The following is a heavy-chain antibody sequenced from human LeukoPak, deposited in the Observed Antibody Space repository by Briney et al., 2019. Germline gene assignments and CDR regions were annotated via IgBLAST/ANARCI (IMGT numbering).Heavy chain of an antibody. CDR3: ARGYYGSGSRHFDY. CDR2: ISSSGSTI. CDR1: GFTFSSYE. Sequence: GGSLRLSCAASGFTFSSYEMNWVRKAPGKGMEWVSYISSSGSTIYYADSVKGRFIISRDNAKNSLYLQMNSLRAEDTAVYYCARGYYGSGSRHFDYWGQGTLVTVSS. V-gene: IGHV3-48*03. J-gene: IGHJ4*02. D-gene: IGHD3-10*01.